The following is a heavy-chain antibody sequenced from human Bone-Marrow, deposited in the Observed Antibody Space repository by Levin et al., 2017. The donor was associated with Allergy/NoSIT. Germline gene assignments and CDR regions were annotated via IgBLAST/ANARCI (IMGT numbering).Heavy chain of an antibody. Sequence: GGSLRLSCTLSGFIFADYAMNWVRQAPGRGLEWVSSLDGSSGKTHYADVVKGRFTISREYSKNTLFLQMNSLRVEDTARYYCAKAGTTVMLDYSYLDVWGEGTAVTVSS. CDR3: AKAGTTVMLDYSYLDV. V-gene: IGHV3-23*01. CDR1: GFIFADYA. D-gene: IGHD4-17*01. J-gene: IGHJ6*03. CDR2: LDGSSGKT.